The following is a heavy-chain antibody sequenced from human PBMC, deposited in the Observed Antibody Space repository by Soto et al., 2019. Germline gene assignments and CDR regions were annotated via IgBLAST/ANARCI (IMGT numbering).Heavy chain of an antibody. D-gene: IGHD6-19*01. CDR2: ISWNSGSI. Sequence: EVQLVESGGGLVQPGRSLRLSCAASGFSFDDYAMHWVRQAPGKGLEWVSGISWNSGSIGYADSVKGRFTISRDNAKNSLYLQMNSLRAEDTALYYCAKGHGQWLESLFDYWGQGTLVTVSS. V-gene: IGHV3-9*01. CDR3: AKGHGQWLESLFDY. CDR1: GFSFDDYA. J-gene: IGHJ4*02.